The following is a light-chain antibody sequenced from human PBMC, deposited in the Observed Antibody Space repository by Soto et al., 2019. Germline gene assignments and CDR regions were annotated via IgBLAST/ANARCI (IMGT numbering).Light chain of an antibody. Sequence: DIVMTQSPDSLAVSLGERATINCKSSQSVLYSSTNKNYLAWYQQKPGQPPKLLIYWASTRESGVPDRFSGSGSWTDFTLTISSLQAEDVAVYYCQQYYSTPPLTFGGGTKVEIK. CDR3: QQYYSTPPLT. CDR2: WAS. J-gene: IGKJ4*01. V-gene: IGKV4-1*01. CDR1: QSVLYSSTNKNY.